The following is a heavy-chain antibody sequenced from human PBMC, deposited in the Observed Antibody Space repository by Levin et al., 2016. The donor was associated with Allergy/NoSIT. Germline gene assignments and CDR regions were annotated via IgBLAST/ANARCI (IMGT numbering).Heavy chain of an antibody. D-gene: IGHD3-22*01. Sequence: WVRQAPGQGLEWMGRIIPILGIANYAQKFQGRVTITADKSTSTAYMELSSLRSEDTAVYYCARDHDSSSGRAYGMDVWGQGTTVTVSS. J-gene: IGHJ6*02. V-gene: IGHV1-69*04. CDR2: IIPILGIA. CDR3: ARDHDSSSGRAYGMDV.